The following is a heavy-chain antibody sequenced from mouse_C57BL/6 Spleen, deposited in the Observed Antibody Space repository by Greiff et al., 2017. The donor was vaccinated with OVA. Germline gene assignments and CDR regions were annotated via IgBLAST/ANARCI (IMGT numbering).Heavy chain of an antibody. CDR1: GFTFSDYG. CDR3: ARGDYYVSSYVFAY. J-gene: IGHJ3*01. Sequence: EVKLVESGGGLVKPGGSMKLSCAASGFTFSDYGMHWVRQAPEKGLEWVAYISSGSSTIYYADTVKGRFTIYRDNTKNKMFLQMTSLRSDDTAMYYCARGDYYVSSYVFAYWGQGTLVTVSA. V-gene: IGHV5-17*01. D-gene: IGHD1-1*01. CDR2: ISSGSSTI.